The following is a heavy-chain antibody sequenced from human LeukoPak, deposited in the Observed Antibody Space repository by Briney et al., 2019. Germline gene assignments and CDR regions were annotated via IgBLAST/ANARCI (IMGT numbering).Heavy chain of an antibody. J-gene: IGHJ3*02. Sequence: SQTLSLTCTVSGVSISTYYWSWVRQPPGKGLEWIAYIHYTGTINYNPSLKSRVTISVDTSKNQFSLKLSSVTAADTAVYYCARTPVVAVVTSRMLGAFDIWGQGTMVTVSS. CDR3: ARTPVVAVVTSRMLGAFDI. CDR2: IHYTGTI. CDR1: GVSISTYY. D-gene: IGHD2-15*01. V-gene: IGHV4-59*01.